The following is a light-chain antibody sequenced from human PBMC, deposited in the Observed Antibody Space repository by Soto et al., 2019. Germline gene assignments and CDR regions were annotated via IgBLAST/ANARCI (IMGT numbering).Light chain of an antibody. Sequence: IPRAQISSSFSSSKGNRVTITCRASQGISSYLAWYQQKPGKAPKLLIYAASTLQSGVPSRFSGSGSGTEFTLTISSLQSEDFAVYSCQQYNNWPITFGQGTRLEIK. V-gene: IGKV1-8*01. CDR2: AAS. J-gene: IGKJ5*01. CDR3: QQYNNWPIT. CDR1: QGISSY.